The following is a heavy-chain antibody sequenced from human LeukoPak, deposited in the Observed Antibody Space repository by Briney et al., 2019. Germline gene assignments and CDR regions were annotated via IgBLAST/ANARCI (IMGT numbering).Heavy chain of an antibody. J-gene: IGHJ4*02. V-gene: IGHV4-39*01. CDR2: IYYSGST. D-gene: IGHD3-10*01. CDR3: ASMPLWFGELLNPPDY. CDR1: GGSISSSSYY. Sequence: KPSETLSLTCTVTGGSISSSSYYWGWIRQLPGKGLEWIGSIYYSGSTYYNPSLKSRVTISVDTSKNQFSLKLSSVTAADTAVYYCASMPLWFGELLNPPDYWGQGTLVTVSS.